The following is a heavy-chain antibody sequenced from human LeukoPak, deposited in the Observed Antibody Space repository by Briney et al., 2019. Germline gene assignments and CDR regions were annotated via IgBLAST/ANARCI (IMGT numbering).Heavy chain of an antibody. Sequence: SETLSLTCTVSGGSISSYYWSWIRQPPGKGLEWIGYIYYSGSTNYNPSLKSRVTISVDTSKNQFSLKLSSVTAADTAVYYCATYCSSTSCQEHYFDYWGQGTLVTVSS. CDR2: IYYSGST. D-gene: IGHD2-2*01. CDR3: ATYCSSTSCQEHYFDY. CDR1: GGSISSYY. J-gene: IGHJ4*02. V-gene: IGHV4-59*08.